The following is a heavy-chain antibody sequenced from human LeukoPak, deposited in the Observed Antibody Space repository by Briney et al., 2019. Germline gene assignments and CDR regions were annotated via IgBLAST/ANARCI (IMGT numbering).Heavy chain of an antibody. D-gene: IGHD5-12*01. CDR3: AERGYSGYVDY. CDR1: GFTFSSYA. J-gene: IGHJ4*02. CDR2: ITGSGGNT. V-gene: IGHV3-23*01. Sequence: GGSLRLSCAASGFTFSSYAMSWVRQAPGKGLEWVSTITGSGGNTYYTDSVKGRFTISRDNSKNTLYLQMNSLRAEDTAVYYCAERGYSGYVDYWGQGTLVTVSS.